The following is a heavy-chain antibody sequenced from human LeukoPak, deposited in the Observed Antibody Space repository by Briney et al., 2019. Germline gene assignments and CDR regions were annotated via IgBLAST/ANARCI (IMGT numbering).Heavy chain of an antibody. D-gene: IGHD5-24*01. J-gene: IGHJ3*02. Sequence: ASVNVSCKVSGYTLTELSMHWVRQAPGKGLEWMGGFDPEDGETIYAQKFQGRVTMTEDTSTDTAYMELSSLRSEDTAVYYCATALRDGYTNLLDAFDIWGQGTMVTVSS. V-gene: IGHV1-24*01. CDR2: FDPEDGET. CDR1: GYTLTELS. CDR3: ATALRDGYTNLLDAFDI.